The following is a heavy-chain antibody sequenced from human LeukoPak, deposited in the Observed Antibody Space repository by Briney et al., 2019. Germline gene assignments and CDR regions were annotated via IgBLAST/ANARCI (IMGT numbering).Heavy chain of an antibody. D-gene: IGHD1-26*01. CDR3: ARRPSGGTNWFDP. V-gene: IGHV4-34*01. Sequence: PGGSLRLSCAASGFTFSNAWMSWIRQPPGKGLEWIGEINHSGSTNYNPSLKSRVTISVDTSKNQFSLNLSSVTAADTAVYYCARRPSGGTNWFDPWGQGSLVTVSS. CDR2: INHSGST. CDR1: GFTFSNAW. J-gene: IGHJ5*02.